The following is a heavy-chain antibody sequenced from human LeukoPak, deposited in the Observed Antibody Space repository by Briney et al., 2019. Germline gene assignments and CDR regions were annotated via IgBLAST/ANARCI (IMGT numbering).Heavy chain of an antibody. Sequence: GGSLRLSCAISAFMFSKYDMNWVRQTPGKGLEWVAVIASHAGDAHYSDSVKGRFTISRDNSKNTLYLQMNSLRAEDTAEYYCAKDSNGWYQRGSNYFDYWGQGTLVTVSS. CDR1: AFMFSKYD. CDR3: AKDSNGWYQRGSNYFDY. D-gene: IGHD6-19*01. CDR2: IASHAGDA. J-gene: IGHJ4*02. V-gene: IGHV3-30*18.